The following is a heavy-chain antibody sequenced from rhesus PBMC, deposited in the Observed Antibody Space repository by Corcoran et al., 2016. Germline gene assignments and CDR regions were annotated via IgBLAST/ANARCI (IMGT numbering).Heavy chain of an antibody. CDR1: GCTCSSYE. V-gene: IGHV3-100*02. Sequence: EVQLVESGGGWVKPGGSLRLSCVASGCTCSSYEMHWFRQAPGKGLEWVSVISESVGTTYYADAVKGRFTISRDNAKNALFLQMNSLRAEDTAVYYCTRAPIAAYFDYWGQGVLVTVSS. J-gene: IGHJ4*01. D-gene: IGHD6-13*01. CDR2: ISESVGTT. CDR3: TRAPIAAYFDY.